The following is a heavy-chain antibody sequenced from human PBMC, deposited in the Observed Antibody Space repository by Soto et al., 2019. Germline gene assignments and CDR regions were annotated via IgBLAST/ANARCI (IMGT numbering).Heavy chain of an antibody. Sequence: QVQLVESGGGVVQPGRSLRLSCAASGFTFISYAMHWVRQAPGKGLEWVAVISFDGSTAYYADSVKGRFTISRDNSKNTVYMQMNGLGSEETAVYYCARSRHGSGSYTHFYYGLDVWGQGTTVTVSS. D-gene: IGHD3-10*01. CDR1: GFTFISYA. CDR2: ISFDGSTA. CDR3: ARSRHGSGSYTHFYYGLDV. V-gene: IGHV3-30-3*01. J-gene: IGHJ6*02.